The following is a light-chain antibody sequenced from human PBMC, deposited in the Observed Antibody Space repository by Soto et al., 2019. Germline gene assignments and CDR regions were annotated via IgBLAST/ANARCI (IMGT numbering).Light chain of an antibody. V-gene: IGKV3-20*01. J-gene: IGKJ5*01. CDR1: QSVSSSS. CDR3: QQYGTSPLT. CDR2: DAS. Sequence: EIVLTQSPGILSLSPGERATLSCRASQSVSSSSLAWYQQKPGQAPRLLIYDASSRATGIPDRFSGSGSGADFTLTISRLEPEDFAVYSCQQYGTSPLTFGQGTRLEIK.